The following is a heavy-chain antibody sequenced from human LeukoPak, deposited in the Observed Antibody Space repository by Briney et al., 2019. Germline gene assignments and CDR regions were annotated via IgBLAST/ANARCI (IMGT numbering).Heavy chain of an antibody. CDR1: GFTFSSYN. V-gene: IGHV3-21*01. CDR3: ARPPYCGGDCFEEYFQH. Sequence: GGSLRLSCAASGFTFSSYNMNWVRQAPGKGLEWVSSISSSSSYIYYADSVKGRFTISRDNAKNSLYLQMNSLRAEDTAVYYCARPPYCGGDCFEEYFQHWGQGTLVTVSS. J-gene: IGHJ1*01. CDR2: ISSSSSYI. D-gene: IGHD2-21*02.